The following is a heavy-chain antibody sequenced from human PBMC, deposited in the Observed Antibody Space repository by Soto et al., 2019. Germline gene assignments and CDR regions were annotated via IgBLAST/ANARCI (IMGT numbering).Heavy chain of an antibody. CDR3: ARVHYDYVWGSYRYPWYFDL. CDR2: ISGSGGST. V-gene: IGHV3-23*01. J-gene: IGHJ2*01. Sequence: EVQLLESGGGLVQPGGSLRLSCAASGFTFSSYAMSWVRQAPGKGLEWVSAISGSGGSTYYADSVKGRFTISRDNSKNSLYLQMNSLRAEDTAVYYCARVHYDYVWGSYRYPWYFDLWGRGTLVTVSS. D-gene: IGHD3-16*02. CDR1: GFTFSSYA.